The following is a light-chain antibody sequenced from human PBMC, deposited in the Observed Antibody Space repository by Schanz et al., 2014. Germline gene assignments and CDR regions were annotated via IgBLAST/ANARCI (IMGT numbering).Light chain of an antibody. Sequence: QSVLTQPPSASGTPGQRVTISCSGSSSNIGSNTVNWYQQLPGTAPKLLIYSNNQRPSGVPDRFSGSKSGTSASLAISGLQSEDEADYYCCSYAGSSTFGDVVFGGGTKLTVL. CDR2: SNN. J-gene: IGLJ2*01. CDR1: SSNIGSNT. V-gene: IGLV1-44*01. CDR3: CSYAGSSTFGDVV.